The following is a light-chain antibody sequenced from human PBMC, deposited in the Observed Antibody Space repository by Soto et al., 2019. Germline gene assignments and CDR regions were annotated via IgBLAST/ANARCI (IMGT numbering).Light chain of an antibody. CDR1: QSVSSN. V-gene: IGKV3-15*01. J-gene: IGKJ1*01. CDR3: QQYNNWPPWT. CDR2: GAS. Sequence: EIVMTQSPATLSVSPVEIVNLYCIASQSVSSNLAWYQQKVGQAPRLLIYGASTRATGIPARFSGSGSGTEFTLTIRSLQSEDFAVYYCQQYNNWPPWTFGQGTKGDI.